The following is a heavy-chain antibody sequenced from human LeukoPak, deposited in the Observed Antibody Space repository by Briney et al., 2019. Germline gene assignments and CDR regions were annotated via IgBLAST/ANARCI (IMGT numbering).Heavy chain of an antibody. D-gene: IGHD3-10*01. CDR2: MFYTGST. V-gene: IGHV4-39*01. Sequence: PSETLSLTCTVSGDSISSDNSYWGWIRQPPGKGLEWIGSMFYTGSTYYNPSLKSRVTISVDTSKNQLSLKLSSVTAADTAVYYCARLRWFSALFFDYWGQGTLVTVSS. CDR3: ARLRWFSALFFDY. CDR1: GDSISSDNSY. J-gene: IGHJ4*02.